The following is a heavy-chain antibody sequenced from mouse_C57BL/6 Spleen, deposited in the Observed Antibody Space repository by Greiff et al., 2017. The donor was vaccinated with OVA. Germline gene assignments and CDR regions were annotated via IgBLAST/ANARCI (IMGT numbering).Heavy chain of an antibody. CDR2: ISGGGGNT. CDR3: ARAGTPFDY. V-gene: IGHV5-9*01. D-gene: IGHD4-1*01. Sequence: EVHLVESGGGLVKPGGSLKLSCAASGFTFSSYTMSWVRQTPEKRLEWVATISGGGGNTYYPDSVKGRFTISRDNAKNTLYLQMSSLRSEDTALDYCARAGTPFDYWGQGTTLTVSS. J-gene: IGHJ2*01. CDR1: GFTFSSYT.